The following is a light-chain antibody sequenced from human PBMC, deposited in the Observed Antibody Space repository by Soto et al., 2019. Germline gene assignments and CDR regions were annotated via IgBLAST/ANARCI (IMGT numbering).Light chain of an antibody. Sequence: QSVLTQSPSASASLGASVRLTCTLSSGHSTYAIAWHQQQPEKGPRYLMKLNSDGSHSKGDGVPDRFSGSSSGAERYLTISSLQSEDEADYYCQTWGTGMELFGGGTKLTVL. CDR1: SGHSTYA. J-gene: IGLJ2*01. CDR2: LNSDGSH. V-gene: IGLV4-69*01. CDR3: QTWGTGMEL.